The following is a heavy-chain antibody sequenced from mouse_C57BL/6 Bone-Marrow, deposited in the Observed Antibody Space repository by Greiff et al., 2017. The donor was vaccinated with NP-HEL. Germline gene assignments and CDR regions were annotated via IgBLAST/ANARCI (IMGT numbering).Heavy chain of an antibody. CDR3: ARSIYYDYADDPFYAMDY. V-gene: IGHV7-3*01. D-gene: IGHD2-4*01. J-gene: IGHJ4*01. CDR1: GFTFTDYY. CDR2: IRNKANGYTT. Sequence: EVQGVESGGGLVQPGGSLSLSCAASGFTFTDYYMSWVRQPPGKALEWLVFIRNKANGYTTEYSASVKGRFTISRDHSQSILYLQMNALRAEDSATYYCARSIYYDYADDPFYAMDYWGQGTSVTVSS.